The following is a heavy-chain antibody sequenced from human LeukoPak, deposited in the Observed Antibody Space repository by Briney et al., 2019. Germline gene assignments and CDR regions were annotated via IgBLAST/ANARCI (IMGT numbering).Heavy chain of an antibody. J-gene: IGHJ4*02. D-gene: IGHD6-6*01. CDR2: IHTSGNT. Sequence: PSETLSLTCTVSGGSISTYYWSWIRQPAGKGLEWIGRIHTSGNTDYSPSLKSRVTMSVDTSKNQSSLKLSSVTAADTAVYYCAREGSMTARPFVSIDYWGQGTLVTISS. V-gene: IGHV4-4*07. CDR1: GGSISTYY. CDR3: AREGSMTARPFVSIDY.